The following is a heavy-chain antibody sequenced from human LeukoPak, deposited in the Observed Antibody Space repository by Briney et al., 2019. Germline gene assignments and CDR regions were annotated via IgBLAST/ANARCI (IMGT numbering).Heavy chain of an antibody. CDR1: GYTFTSYG. D-gene: IGHD6-13*01. J-gene: IGHJ6*03. CDR3: ARGGPPLGSSSWYLSGYYYYMDV. Sequence: EASVKVSCKASGYTFTSYGISWVRQAPGQGLEWMGWISAYNGNTNYAQKLQGRVTMTTDTSTSTAYMELRSLRSDDTAVYYCARGGPPLGSSSWYLSGYYYYMDVWGQGTLVTVSS. V-gene: IGHV1-18*01. CDR2: ISAYNGNT.